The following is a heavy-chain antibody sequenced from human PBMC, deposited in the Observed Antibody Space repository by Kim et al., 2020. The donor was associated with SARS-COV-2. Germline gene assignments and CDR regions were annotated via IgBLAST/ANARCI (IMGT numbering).Heavy chain of an antibody. CDR3: AKAFGGSPRYHHPWRQGGKYYFDY. Sequence: GGSLRLSCAASGFTFSSYAMSWVRQAPGKGLEWVSAISGSGGSTYYADSVKGRFTISRDNSKNTLYLQMNSLRAEDTAVYYCAKAFGGSPRYHHPWRQGGKYYFDYWGQGTLVTVSS. V-gene: IGHV3-23*01. D-gene: IGHD3-16*01. J-gene: IGHJ4*02. CDR1: GFTFSSYA. CDR2: ISGSGGST.